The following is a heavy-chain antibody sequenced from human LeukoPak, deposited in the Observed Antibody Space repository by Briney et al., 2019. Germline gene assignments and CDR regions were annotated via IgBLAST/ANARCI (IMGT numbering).Heavy chain of an antibody. CDR2: ISAYNGNT. V-gene: IGHV1-18*01. Sequence: ASVKVSCKASGGTFSSYAISWVRQAPGQGLEWMGWISAYNGNTNYAQKLQGRVTMTTDTSTGTAYMELRSLRSDDTAVYYCARGRITMVRGLIDYWGQGTLVTVSS. CDR1: GGTFSSYA. D-gene: IGHD3-10*01. CDR3: ARGRITMVRGLIDY. J-gene: IGHJ4*02.